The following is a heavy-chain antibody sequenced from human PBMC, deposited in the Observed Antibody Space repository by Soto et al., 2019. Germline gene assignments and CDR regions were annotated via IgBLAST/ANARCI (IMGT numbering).Heavy chain of an antibody. J-gene: IGHJ4*02. CDR2: IIPILGIA. Sequence: QVQLVQSGAEVKKPGSSVKVSCKTSGGTFSSYTISWVRQAPGQGLEWMGRIIPILGIANYAQKFQGRVTIXAXXSTSTAYMELSSLRSEDTAVYYCARGQWLVRLTDYWGQGTLVTVSS. CDR3: ARGQWLVRLTDY. V-gene: IGHV1-69*02. CDR1: GGTFSSYT. D-gene: IGHD6-19*01.